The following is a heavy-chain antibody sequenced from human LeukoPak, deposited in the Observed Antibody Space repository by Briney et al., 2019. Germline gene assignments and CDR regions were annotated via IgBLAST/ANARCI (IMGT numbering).Heavy chain of an antibody. D-gene: IGHD3-22*01. V-gene: IGHV4-4*02. Sequence: GSLRLSCAASGFTFSNAWMSWVRQPPGKGLEWIGEIYHSGTTNYNPSLKSRVTMSVDKSNNQFSLKLSSVTAADTAFYYCARGRFADSSGRSFDYWGQGTLVTVSS. CDR3: ARGRFADSSGRSFDY. J-gene: IGHJ4*02. CDR2: IYHSGTT. CDR1: GFTFSNAW.